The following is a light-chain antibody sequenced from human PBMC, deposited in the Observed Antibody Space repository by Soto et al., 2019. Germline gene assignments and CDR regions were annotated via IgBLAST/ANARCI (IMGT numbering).Light chain of an antibody. CDR1: SSDVGAYNS. CDR3: LSYAGSYIYV. J-gene: IGLJ1*01. Sequence: QSALTQPPSVSGSPAQSVTISCTGTSSDVGAYNSVSWYQQHPGKAPKLIIYDVSKRPSGVPYRFSASKSGNTASLTISGLLAEDEADYYCLSYAGSYIYVFGTGTKV. CDR2: DVS. V-gene: IGLV2-11*01.